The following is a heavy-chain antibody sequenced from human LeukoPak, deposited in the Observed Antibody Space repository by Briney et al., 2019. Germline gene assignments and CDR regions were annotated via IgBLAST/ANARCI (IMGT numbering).Heavy chain of an antibody. J-gene: IGHJ4*02. CDR3: ARAHYYDSSALDY. V-gene: IGHV3-48*03. CDR1: GFTFSNYE. Sequence: GRSLTLSCAASGFTFSNYEMNWVRQAPGKGLEWVSYISSRGSTIYYADFVKGRFTISRDNAKNSLYLQMNSLRVEDTAVYYCARAHYYDSSALDYWGQGTLVTVSS. CDR2: ISSRGSTI. D-gene: IGHD3-22*01.